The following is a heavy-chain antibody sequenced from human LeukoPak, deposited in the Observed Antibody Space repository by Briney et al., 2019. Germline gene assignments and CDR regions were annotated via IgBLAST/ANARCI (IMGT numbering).Heavy chain of an antibody. V-gene: IGHV1-69*06. J-gene: IGHJ6*03. CDR3: ARGRGTGTPSDYYYYYMDV. Sequence: ASVKVSCKASGGTFSTYAISWMRQAPGQGLEWMGGIIPIIGTANYAQKFQGRVTITADKSTSTAYMELRSLRSEDTAVYYCARGRGTGTPSDYYYYYMDVWGKGTTVTVSS. D-gene: IGHD1-1*01. CDR2: IIPIIGTA. CDR1: GGTFSTYA.